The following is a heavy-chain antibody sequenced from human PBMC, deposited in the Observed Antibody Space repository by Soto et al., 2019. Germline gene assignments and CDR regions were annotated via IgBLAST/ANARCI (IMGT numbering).Heavy chain of an antibody. CDR1: GGTFSSYA. Sequence: ASVKISGKASGGTFSSYAISWLRQAPGQGLEWMGVISPIFGTASYAQKFQGRVTITADESTSTPYMELSSLRSEDTAVYYCAREGSIAVAHGAFDICGQGTMVTVSS. V-gene: IGHV1-69*13. CDR3: AREGSIAVAHGAFDI. D-gene: IGHD6-19*01. CDR2: ISPIFGTA. J-gene: IGHJ3*02.